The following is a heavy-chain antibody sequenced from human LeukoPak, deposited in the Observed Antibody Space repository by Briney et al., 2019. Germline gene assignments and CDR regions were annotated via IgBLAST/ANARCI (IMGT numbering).Heavy chain of an antibody. D-gene: IGHD3-9*01. J-gene: IGHJ6*03. V-gene: IGHV4-34*01. CDR3: ARRQGGYDILTGYYYYYYYMDV. CDR2: INHSGST. Sequence: SETLSLTCAVYGGSFSGYYWSWIRQPPGKGLEWIGEINHSGSTNYNPSLKSRVTISVDTSKNQFSLKLSSVTAADTAVYYCARRQGGYDILTGYYYYYYYMDVWGKGTTVTVSS. CDR1: GGSFSGYY.